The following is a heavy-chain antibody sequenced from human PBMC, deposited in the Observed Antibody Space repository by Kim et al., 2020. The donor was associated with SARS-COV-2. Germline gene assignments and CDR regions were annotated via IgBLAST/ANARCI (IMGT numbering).Heavy chain of an antibody. Sequence: RVTISVDTSKNQFSLKLSSVTAADTAVYYCARDKRRNYYDSSGYKNWFDPWGQGTLVTVSS. D-gene: IGHD3-22*01. V-gene: IGHV4-39*07. CDR3: ARDKRRNYYDSSGYKNWFDP. J-gene: IGHJ5*02.